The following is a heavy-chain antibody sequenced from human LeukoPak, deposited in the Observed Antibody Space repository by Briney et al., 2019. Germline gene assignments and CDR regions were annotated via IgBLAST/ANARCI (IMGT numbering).Heavy chain of an antibody. CDR3: ARHGHFITWIPDI. CDR2: IYYSGST. CDR1: GGSIRTYY. V-gene: IGHV4-59*08. Sequence: PSETLSLTCTVSGGSIRTYYWSWIRQPPGKGLEWIGYIYYSGSTNYDPSLKSRVTISVDTSKNQFSLKLSSVTAADTAVYYCARHGHFITWIPDIWGQGTMVTVSS. J-gene: IGHJ3*02. D-gene: IGHD3-22*01.